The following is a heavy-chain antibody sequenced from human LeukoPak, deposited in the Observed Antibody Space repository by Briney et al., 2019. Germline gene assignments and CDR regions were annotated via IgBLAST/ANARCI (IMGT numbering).Heavy chain of an antibody. CDR3: ARTGLAVDSAFDI. D-gene: IGHD6-19*01. Sequence: PGGSLRLSCAASGFTFSSYAMHWVRQAPGKGLEWVAVISYDGSNKYYADSVKGRFTISRDNSKNTLYLQMNSLRAEDTAVYYCARTGLAVDSAFDIWGQGTMVTVSS. CDR2: ISYDGSNK. V-gene: IGHV3-30-3*01. CDR1: GFTFSSYA. J-gene: IGHJ3*02.